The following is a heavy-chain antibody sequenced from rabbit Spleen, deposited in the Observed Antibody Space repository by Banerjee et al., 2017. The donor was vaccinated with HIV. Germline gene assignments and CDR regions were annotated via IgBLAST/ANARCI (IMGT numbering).Heavy chain of an antibody. V-gene: IGHV1S45*01. CDR2: IDVVKSGAS. J-gene: IGHJ4*01. CDR3: ARDSAGREDFNL. Sequence: QEHLVESGGGLVQPEGSLTLTCKASGFSFSDRDVMCWVRQAPGKGLEWIACIDVVKSGASYYASWAKGRFTISKTSSTTVTLQMTSLTAADTATYFCARDSAGREDFNLWGPGTLVTVS. CDR1: GFSFSDRDV. D-gene: IGHD4-2*01.